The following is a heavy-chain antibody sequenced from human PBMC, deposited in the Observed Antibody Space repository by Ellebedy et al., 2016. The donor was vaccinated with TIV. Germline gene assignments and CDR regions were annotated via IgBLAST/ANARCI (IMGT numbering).Heavy chain of an antibody. Sequence: MPSETLSLTCTVSGGSMFDLYWSWIRQPPGKGLEWIGYIFHSGSTNYNPSLKSRVAMSLDTSKNQFSLKLNSVTAADTAVYYCARDTAGSDAFDFWGRGTMVTVSS. CDR1: GGSMFDLY. CDR2: IFHSGST. V-gene: IGHV4-59*12. J-gene: IGHJ3*01. CDR3: ARDTAGSDAFDF. D-gene: IGHD5-18*01.